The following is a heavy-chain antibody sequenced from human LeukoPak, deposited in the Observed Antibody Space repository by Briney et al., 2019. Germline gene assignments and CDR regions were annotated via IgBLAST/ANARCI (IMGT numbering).Heavy chain of an antibody. CDR1: GGSISSYY. CDR3: ASLTLDYAFDY. Sequence: SETLSLTCTVSGGSISSYYWSWIRQPPGKGLEWIGYIYYSGSTNYNPSLKSRVTISGDTSKNQFTLKLSSVTAADTAVDYCASLTLDYAFDYWGQGTLVTVSS. CDR2: IYYSGST. J-gene: IGHJ4*02. D-gene: IGHD4-17*01. V-gene: IGHV4-59*08.